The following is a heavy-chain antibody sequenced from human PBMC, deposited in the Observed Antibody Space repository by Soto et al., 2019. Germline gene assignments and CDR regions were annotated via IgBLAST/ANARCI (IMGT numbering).Heavy chain of an antibody. V-gene: IGHV1-18*01. D-gene: IGHD3-16*01. Sequence: QVQLVQSGAEVKKPGASVKVSCKASGYSFTRYGISWVGQAPGQGLEWMGWISGYNANTNYPENLQGRVTMTTDTSTSTAYMEVRNLISDDTAVYYCARMGDVPYYYYGLDVWGQGTTVTVSS. CDR3: ARMGDVPYYYYGLDV. J-gene: IGHJ6*02. CDR2: ISGYNANT. CDR1: GYSFTRYG.